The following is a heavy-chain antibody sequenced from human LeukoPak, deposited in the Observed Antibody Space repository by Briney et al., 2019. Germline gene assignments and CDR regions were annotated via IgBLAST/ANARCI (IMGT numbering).Heavy chain of an antibody. D-gene: IGHD3-10*01. V-gene: IGHV1-8*01. CDR1: GYTFTSYD. J-gene: IGHJ5*01. CDR2: MNPNIGNT. CDR3: ARVVKRGTYYYGSGSYFRFDP. Sequence: ASVKVSSKASGYTFTSYDINWGPQATGQGREGMGWMNPNIGNTGYAQKFQGRVTMTRNTSISTAYMELSSLRSEDTAVYYCARVVKRGTYYYGSGSYFRFDPWGQGTLVTVSS.